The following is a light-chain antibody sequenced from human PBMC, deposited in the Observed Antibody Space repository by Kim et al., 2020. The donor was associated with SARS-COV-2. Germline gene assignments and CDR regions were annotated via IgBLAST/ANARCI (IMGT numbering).Light chain of an antibody. Sequence: DIVMTQSPLSLPVTPGEPASISCRSSQSLLHSNGYNYLDWYLQKPGQSPRLLIYLGSNRASGVPDRFSGSGSGTDFTLKISRVEAEDVGVYYCMQVLQTPTFGQGTKVDIK. J-gene: IGKJ1*01. V-gene: IGKV2-28*01. CDR1: QSLLHSNGYNY. CDR3: MQVLQTPT. CDR2: LGS.